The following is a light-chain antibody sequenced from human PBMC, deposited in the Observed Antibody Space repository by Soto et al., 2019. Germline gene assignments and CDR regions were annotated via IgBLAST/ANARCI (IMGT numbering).Light chain of an antibody. V-gene: IGKV1-39*01. CDR3: QQTYKTPLT. CDR1: QTISNY. CDR2: AAS. J-gene: IGKJ4*01. Sequence: DIQMTQSPSSLSASVGDRVTITCRASQTISNYVNWYQQEPGEAPKLLIHAASSLQGGVPSRFSGSGSGTDFTLTISSLQPEDFATYYCQQTYKTPLTFGGGTKVGI.